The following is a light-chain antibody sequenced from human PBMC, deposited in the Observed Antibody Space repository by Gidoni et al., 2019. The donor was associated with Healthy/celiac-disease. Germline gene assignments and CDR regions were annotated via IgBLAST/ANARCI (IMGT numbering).Light chain of an antibody. CDR3: QQYNSYPWT. Sequence: DIQMTQSPSTLSASVGDRVTITCRASQSISSWLAWYQQKAGKAPKLLIYKASSLESGVPSRFSGSVSGTEFTLTISSLQPDDFATYYCQQYNSYPWTFGQGTEVEIK. J-gene: IGKJ1*01. CDR1: QSISSW. V-gene: IGKV1-5*03. CDR2: KAS.